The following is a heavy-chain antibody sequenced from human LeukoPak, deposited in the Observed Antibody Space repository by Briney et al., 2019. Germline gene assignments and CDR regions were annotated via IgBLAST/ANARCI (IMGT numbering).Heavy chain of an antibody. Sequence: GGSLRLSCAASGFTFDDYGMSWVRQAPGKGLEWVSGINWNGGSTGYADSVKGRFTISRDNAKNSLYLQMNSLRAEDTALYYCARDKAAAGPYYYYYMDVWGKGTTVTVS. CDR1: GFTFDDYG. D-gene: IGHD6-13*01. CDR3: ARDKAAAGPYYYYYMDV. V-gene: IGHV3-20*04. CDR2: INWNGGST. J-gene: IGHJ6*03.